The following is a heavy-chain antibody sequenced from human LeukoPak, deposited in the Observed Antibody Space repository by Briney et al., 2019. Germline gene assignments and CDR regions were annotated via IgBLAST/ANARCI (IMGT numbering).Heavy chain of an antibody. CDR3: ARDIGFDAEY. J-gene: IGHJ4*02. CDR2: ISNSGTTI. Sequence: GGSLRLSCVGSGYSFRSYEMNWVRQAPGKGLEWISFISNSGTTIYYADSVKGRFTISRDNAKNSLYLQMNSLRDEDMAVYYCARDIGFDAEYWGQGTLVTVSS. V-gene: IGHV3-48*03. D-gene: IGHD2/OR15-2a*01. CDR1: GYSFRSYE.